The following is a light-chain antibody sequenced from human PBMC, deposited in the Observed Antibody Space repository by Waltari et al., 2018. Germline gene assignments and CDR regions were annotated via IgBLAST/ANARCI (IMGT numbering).Light chain of an antibody. V-gene: IGLV2-14*01. CDR3: SSYTSSSTVV. CDR1: SSDVGGYNY. J-gene: IGLJ2*01. CDR2: DVS. Sequence: QSALTQPASVSGSPGQSITLSCTGTSSDVGGYNYVSWYQQPPGKAPKIMIYDVSKRPSGVSNRFSGSKSGNTASLTISGLQAEDEADYYCSSYTSSSTVVFGGGTKLTVL.